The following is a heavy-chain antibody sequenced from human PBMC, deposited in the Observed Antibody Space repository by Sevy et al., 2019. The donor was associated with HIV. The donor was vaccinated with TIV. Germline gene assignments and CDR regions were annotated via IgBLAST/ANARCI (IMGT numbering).Heavy chain of an antibody. CDR1: YTFSGFYY. Sequence: ASVKVSCRYTFSGFYYIHWVRQVPGQRLEWMGFINPDSGDTRYAQKFQGRVTMTRDTSLITASMELIRLRSDDAAVYYCARGAGGDLSAWGQGTLVTVSS. V-gene: IGHV1-2*02. J-gene: IGHJ5*02. CDR3: ARGAGGDLSA. D-gene: IGHD2-21*02. CDR2: INPDSGDT.